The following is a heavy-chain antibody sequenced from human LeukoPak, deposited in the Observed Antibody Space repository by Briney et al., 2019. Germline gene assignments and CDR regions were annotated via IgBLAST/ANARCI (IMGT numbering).Heavy chain of an antibody. CDR3: APLETT. J-gene: IGHJ4*02. CDR2: ISGRSANT. CDR1: GFTFRSYA. Sequence: GGSLRLSCAASGFTFRSYAMSWVRQAPGKGLEWVSGISGRSANTFYADSVKGRFTISRDNSKKTLYLQMNSLTDGDTAVYYCAPLETTWGQGTLVTVSS. D-gene: IGHD4-17*01. V-gene: IGHV3-23*01.